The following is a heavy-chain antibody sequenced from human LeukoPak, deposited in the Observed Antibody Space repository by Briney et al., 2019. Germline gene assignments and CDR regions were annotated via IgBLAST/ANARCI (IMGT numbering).Heavy chain of an antibody. CDR2: ISGSGGST. CDR3: AKPSYYDILTGYYIPPDCYYYGMDV. Sequence: PGGSLRLSCAASGFTFSSYAMSWVRQAPGKGLEWVSAISGSGGSTYYADSVKGRFTISRDNSKNTLYLQMNSLRAEDTAVYCCAKPSYYDILTGYYIPPDCYYYGMDVWGQGTTVTVSS. CDR1: GFTFSSYA. J-gene: IGHJ6*02. V-gene: IGHV3-23*01. D-gene: IGHD3-9*01.